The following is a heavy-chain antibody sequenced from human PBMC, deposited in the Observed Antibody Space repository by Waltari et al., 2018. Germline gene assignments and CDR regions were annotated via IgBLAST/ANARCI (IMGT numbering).Heavy chain of an antibody. CDR2: TSDTGST. Sequence: QVQLQESGPGLVKPSETLSLTCTVPGGSIKTSYWSWIRQPPGKGLEWIGYTSDTGSTNYNPSLKSRVTISVDTSKNQFSLKLSSVTAADTAVYYCARGSSSGWYGYFDYWGQGTRVTVSS. CDR1: GGSIKTSY. CDR3: ARGSSSGWYGYFDY. D-gene: IGHD6-13*01. J-gene: IGHJ4*02. V-gene: IGHV4-59*01.